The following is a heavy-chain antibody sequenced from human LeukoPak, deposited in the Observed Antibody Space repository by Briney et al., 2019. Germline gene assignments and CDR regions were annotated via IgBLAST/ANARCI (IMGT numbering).Heavy chain of an antibody. D-gene: IGHD6-13*01. CDR3: ARVVRPKITRAAAGTFYFDY. CDR2: ISAYNGNT. V-gene: IGHV1-18*01. J-gene: IGHJ4*02. CDR1: GYTFTSYG. Sequence: GASVKVSCKASGYTFTSYGISWVRQAPGQGLEWMGWISAYNGNTNYAQKLQGRVTMTTDTSTSTAYMELRSLRSDDTAVYYCARVVRPKITRAAAGTFYFDYWGQGTLVTVSS.